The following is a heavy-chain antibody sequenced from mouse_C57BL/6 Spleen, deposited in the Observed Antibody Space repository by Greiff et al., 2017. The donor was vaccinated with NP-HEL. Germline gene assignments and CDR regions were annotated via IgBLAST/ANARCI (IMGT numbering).Heavy chain of an antibody. D-gene: IGHD1-1*01. J-gene: IGHJ2*01. V-gene: IGHV1-53*01. CDR1: GYTFTSYW. Sequence: VQLQQSGTELVKPGASVKLSCKASGYTFTSYWMHWVKQRPGQGLEWIGNINPSNGGTNYNEKFKSKATLTVDKSSSTAYMQLSSLTSEDSAVYYCARSPTVVPYYFDYWGQGTTLTVSS. CDR3: ARSPTVVPYYFDY. CDR2: INPSNGGT.